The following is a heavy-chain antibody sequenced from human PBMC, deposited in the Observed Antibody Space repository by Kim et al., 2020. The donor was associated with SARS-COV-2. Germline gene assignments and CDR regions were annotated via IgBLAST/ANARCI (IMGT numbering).Heavy chain of an antibody. CDR1: GFTFSRYG. Sequence: GGSLRLSCAASGFTFSRYGMHWVRQAPGKGLEWVAVIWYDGSNKYYADSVKGRFTISRDNSKNTLYLQMNSLRAEDTAVYYCARGDCSSTSCVYYYYGMDVWGQGTTVTVSS. CDR2: IWYDGSNK. V-gene: IGHV3-33*01. J-gene: IGHJ6*02. D-gene: IGHD2-2*01. CDR3: ARGDCSSTSCVYYYYGMDV.